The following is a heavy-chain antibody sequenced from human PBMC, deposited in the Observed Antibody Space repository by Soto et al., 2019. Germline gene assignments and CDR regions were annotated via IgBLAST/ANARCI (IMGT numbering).Heavy chain of an antibody. J-gene: IGHJ5*02. CDR3: AKVAGVLLRFLEWSERWFDP. V-gene: IGHV3-23*01. CDR1: GFTFSSYA. Sequence: PGGSLRLSCAASGFTFSSYAMSWVRQAPGKGLEWVSAISGSGGSTYYADSVKGRFTISRDNSKNTLYLQMNSLRAEDTAVYYCAKVAGVLLRFLEWSERWFDPWGQGTLVTVSS. CDR2: ISGSGGST. D-gene: IGHD3-3*01.